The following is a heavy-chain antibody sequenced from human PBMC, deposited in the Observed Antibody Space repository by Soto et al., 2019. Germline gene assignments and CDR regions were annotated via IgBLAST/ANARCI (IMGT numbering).Heavy chain of an antibody. V-gene: IGHV2-5*02. Sequence: QITLKESGPTLVKPTQTLTLTCTFSGFSLSTSGVGVGWIRQPPGKALEWLGLIYWDDDKRYSPSLKSRLTISQDNSKNHEVLTMNNMDPVDTATYYCAHLQYDFWSGYYQREINWFDPWGQGTLVTVSS. D-gene: IGHD3-3*01. CDR3: AHLQYDFWSGYYQREINWFDP. CDR2: IYWDDDK. J-gene: IGHJ5*02. CDR1: GFSLSTSGVG.